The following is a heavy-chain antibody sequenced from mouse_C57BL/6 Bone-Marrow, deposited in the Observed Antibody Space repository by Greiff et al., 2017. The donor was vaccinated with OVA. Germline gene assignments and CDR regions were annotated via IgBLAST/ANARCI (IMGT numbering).Heavy chain of an antibody. CDR2: IYPGSGST. V-gene: IGHV1-55*01. Sequence: VQLQQPGAELVKPGASVKMSCKASGYTFTSYWITWVKQRPGQGLEWIGDIYPGSGSTNYNEKFKSKATLTVDTSSSTAYMQLSSLTSEDSAVYYCARSYYYGSSPFCFDYWGQGTTLTVSS. J-gene: IGHJ2*01. CDR1: GYTFTSYW. D-gene: IGHD1-1*01. CDR3: ARSYYYGSSPFCFDY.